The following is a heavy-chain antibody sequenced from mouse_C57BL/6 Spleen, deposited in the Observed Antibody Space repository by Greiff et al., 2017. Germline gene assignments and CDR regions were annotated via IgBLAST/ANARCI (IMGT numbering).Heavy chain of an antibody. J-gene: IGHJ2*01. D-gene: IGHD1-1*01. V-gene: IGHV1-50*01. Sequence: QVQLQQPGAELVKPGASVKLSCKASGYTFTSYWMPWVKQRPGQGLEWIGEIDPSDSYTNYNQKFKGKATLTVDPSSSTAYMQLSSLTSEDSAVYYCERYVYYYGSSDYWGQGTTLTVSS. CDR3: ERYVYYYGSSDY. CDR1: GYTFTSYW. CDR2: IDPSDSYT.